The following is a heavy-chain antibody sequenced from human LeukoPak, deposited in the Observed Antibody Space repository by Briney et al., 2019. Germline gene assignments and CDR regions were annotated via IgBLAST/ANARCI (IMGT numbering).Heavy chain of an antibody. V-gene: IGHV3-48*01. D-gene: IGHD3-16*01. CDR1: GFTFSSYS. CDR2: ISSSSSTI. CDR3: ATRVYVPYAFDI. Sequence: PGGSLRLSCAASGFTFSSYSMNWVRQAPGKGLEWVSYISSSSSTIYYADSVKGRFTISRDNAKNSLYLQMSSLRAEDTAVYYCATRVYVPYAFDIWGQGTMVTVSS. J-gene: IGHJ3*02.